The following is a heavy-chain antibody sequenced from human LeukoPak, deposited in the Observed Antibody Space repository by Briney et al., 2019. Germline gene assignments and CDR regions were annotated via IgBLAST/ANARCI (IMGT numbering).Heavy chain of an antibody. CDR1: GGSISSYY. V-gene: IGHV4-59*01. CDR3: ARDLRMTYGGNRYEAFDI. CDR2: IYYSGST. J-gene: IGHJ3*02. D-gene: IGHD4-23*01. Sequence: SETLSLTCTVSGGSISSYYWSWIRQPPGKGLEWIGYIYYSGSTNYNPSLKSRVTISVDTSKNQFSLKLSSVTAADTAVYYCARDLRMTYGGNRYEAFDIWGQGTMVTVSS.